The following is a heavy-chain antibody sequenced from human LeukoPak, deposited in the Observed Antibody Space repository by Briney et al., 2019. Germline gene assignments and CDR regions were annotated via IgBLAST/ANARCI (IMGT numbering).Heavy chain of an antibody. Sequence: GGSLRLSCAASGFTFENYAMHWVRQAPGKGLEWVSGISWNSGSIGYADSVKGRFTISRDNAKNSLYLQMKSLRAEDTALYYCAKGWSLDGEKLPGNYWGQGTLVTVSS. CDR3: AKGWSLDGEKLPGNY. J-gene: IGHJ4*02. CDR2: ISWNSGSI. D-gene: IGHD3-3*01. V-gene: IGHV3-9*01. CDR1: GFTFENYA.